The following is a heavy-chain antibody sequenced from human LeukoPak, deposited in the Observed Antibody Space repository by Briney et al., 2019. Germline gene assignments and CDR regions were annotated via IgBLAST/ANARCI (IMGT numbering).Heavy chain of an antibody. CDR2: ISSSGSTI. CDR3: ARGSDYGVGAFDI. CDR1: GFTFSDYY. V-gene: IGHV3-11*04. Sequence: GGSLRLSCAASGFTFSDYYMSWIRQAPGKGLEWVSYISSSGSTIYYADSVKGRFTISRDNAKNSLLLQMNILRAEDTAVYYCARGSDYGVGAFDIWGQGTMVTVSS. D-gene: IGHD4-17*01. J-gene: IGHJ3*02.